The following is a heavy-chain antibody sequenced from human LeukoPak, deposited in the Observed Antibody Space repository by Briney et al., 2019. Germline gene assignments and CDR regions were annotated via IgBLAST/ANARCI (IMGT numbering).Heavy chain of an antibody. CDR3: ARTASTVTTAIDY. CDR2: IDYSGST. V-gene: IGHV4-59*01. J-gene: IGHJ4*02. CDR1: GGSISGYY. D-gene: IGHD4-17*01. Sequence: PSETLSLTCTVSGGSISGYYWSWIRQPLGKRLEWIGYIDYSGSTDYNPSLKSRITISAATSKNQFSLKLSSVTAADTAVYYCARTASTVTTAIDYWGRGTLVIVSS.